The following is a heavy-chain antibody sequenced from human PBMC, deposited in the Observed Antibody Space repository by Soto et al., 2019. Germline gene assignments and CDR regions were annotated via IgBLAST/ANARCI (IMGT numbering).Heavy chain of an antibody. J-gene: IGHJ4*02. Sequence: PSETLSITCTVSGGSISSGDYYGSWIRQPPGKGLEWIGYIYYSGSTYYNPSLKSRVTISVDTSKNQFSLKLSSVTAADTAVYYCARVGGFGATTSDYWGLGTRVTVSA. CDR1: GGSISSGDYY. V-gene: IGHV4-30-4*01. CDR3: ARVGGFGATTSDY. CDR2: IYYSGST. D-gene: IGHD3-10*01.